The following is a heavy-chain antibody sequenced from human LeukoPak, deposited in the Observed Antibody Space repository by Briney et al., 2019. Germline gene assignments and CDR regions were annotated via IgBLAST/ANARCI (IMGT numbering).Heavy chain of an antibody. V-gene: IGHV4-34*01. CDR2: INHSGST. Sequence: PSETLSLTCAVYGGSFSGYYWSWIRQPPGKGLEWIGEINHSGSTNYNPSLKSRVTISVDTSKNQFSLKLSSVTAADTAVYYCARAAMANFDYWGQGTLVTVSS. D-gene: IGHD5-18*01. J-gene: IGHJ4*02. CDR1: GGSFSGYY. CDR3: ARAAMANFDY.